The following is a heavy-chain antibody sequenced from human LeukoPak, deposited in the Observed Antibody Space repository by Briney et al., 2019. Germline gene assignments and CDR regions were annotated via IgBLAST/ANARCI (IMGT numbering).Heavy chain of an antibody. D-gene: IGHD3-10*01. CDR3: AKDLWWFGEFPNVFDI. Sequence: GGSLRLSCAASGFTFSSYEMNWVRQAPGKGLEWVSSISSSSYIYYADSVKGRFTISRDNSKNTLYLQMNSLRAEDTAVYYCAKDLWWFGEFPNVFDIWGQGTMVTVSS. V-gene: IGHV3-69-1*01. CDR1: GFTFSSYE. CDR2: ISSSSYI. J-gene: IGHJ3*02.